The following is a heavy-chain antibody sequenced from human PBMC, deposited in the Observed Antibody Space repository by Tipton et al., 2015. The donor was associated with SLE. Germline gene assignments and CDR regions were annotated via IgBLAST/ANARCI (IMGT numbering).Heavy chain of an antibody. J-gene: IGHJ3*02. CDR2: IYPADSDT. D-gene: IGHD7-27*01. CDR1: VYSFTSYW. Sequence: QLVQSGAEVKKPGESLKISCEASVYSFTSYWIGWVRQMPGKGLEWMGIIYPADSDTRYSPSFQGQVTISADKSISTAYLQWSSLKASDTAMYYCARLGELGMDAFDIWGQGTMVTVSS. V-gene: IGHV5-51*03. CDR3: ARLGELGMDAFDI.